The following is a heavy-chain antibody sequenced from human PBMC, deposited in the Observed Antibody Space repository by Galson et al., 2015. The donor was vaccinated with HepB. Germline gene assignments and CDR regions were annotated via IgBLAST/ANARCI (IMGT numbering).Heavy chain of an antibody. V-gene: IGHV3-23*01. CDR2: LSLSGGNT. D-gene: IGHD5-12*01. Sequence: SLRLSCAVSGFTFRNYAMAWVRQGPGKGLEWVSTLSLSGGNTYFADSVKGRFTVSRDNSNNTLFLQMDSLRAEDTAVYYCAKDRGGYPDVVYLDSWGQGVLVTVSS. CDR3: AKDRGGYPDVVYLDS. CDR1: GFTFRNYA. J-gene: IGHJ5*01.